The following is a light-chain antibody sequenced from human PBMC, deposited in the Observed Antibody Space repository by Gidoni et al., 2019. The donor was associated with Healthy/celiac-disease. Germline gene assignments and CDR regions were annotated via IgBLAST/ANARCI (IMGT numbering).Light chain of an antibody. CDR1: QSVLYSSNSKNY. CDR3: QQYYSTPLT. J-gene: IGKJ4*01. Sequence: DIVMTQSPDPLAVSLGERATINCKSSQSVLYSSNSKNYLAWYQQKPGQPPKLLIYWASTRESGVPDRFSGSGSGTDFTLTISSLQAEDVAVYYCQQYYSTPLTFGGXTKVEIK. CDR2: WAS. V-gene: IGKV4-1*01.